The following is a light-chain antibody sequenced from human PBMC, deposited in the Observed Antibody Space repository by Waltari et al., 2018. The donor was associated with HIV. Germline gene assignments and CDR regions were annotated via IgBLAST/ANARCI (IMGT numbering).Light chain of an antibody. CDR2: EVS. CDR3: SSYAGSSTFVI. CDR1: SSDVGRYKH. J-gene: IGLJ2*01. Sequence: QSALTQPASVSGSPGQSLTISCTGSSSDVGRYKHVSWYQQHPGKATRLIIYEVSKRPSGVSNRYSASKSGKTASLTVSGVRAEDEAEYYCSSYAGSSTFVIFCGGTKLTVL. V-gene: IGLV2-23*02.